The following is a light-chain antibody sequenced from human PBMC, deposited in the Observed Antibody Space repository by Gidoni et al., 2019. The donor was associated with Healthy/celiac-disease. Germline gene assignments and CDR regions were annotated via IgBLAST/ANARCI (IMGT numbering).Light chain of an antibody. CDR1: SGSIASNY. Sequence: NFMLPQPHSVSESPGKPVTISCTGSSGSIASNYGQWYQQRPGSAPTTVIYEDNQRPSGVPDRFSGSIDSSSNSASLTISGLKTEDEADYYCQSYDSSNPSWVFGGGTKLTVL. V-gene: IGLV6-57*02. J-gene: IGLJ3*02. CDR2: EDN. CDR3: QSYDSSNPSWV.